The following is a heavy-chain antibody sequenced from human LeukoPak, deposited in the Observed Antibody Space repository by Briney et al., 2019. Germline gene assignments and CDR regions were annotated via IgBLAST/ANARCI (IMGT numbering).Heavy chain of an antibody. D-gene: IGHD3-22*01. J-gene: IGHJ6*02. CDR3: ARFITMKYYYYYGMDV. CDR2: IYSGGST. CDR1: GFTVSSNY. Sequence: PGGSLRLSCAASGFTVSSNYMSWVRQAPGKGLEWGSVIYSGGSTYYADSVKGRFTISRDNSKNTLYLQMSSLRAEDTAVYYCARFITMKYYYYYGMDVWGQGTTVTVSS. V-gene: IGHV3-53*01.